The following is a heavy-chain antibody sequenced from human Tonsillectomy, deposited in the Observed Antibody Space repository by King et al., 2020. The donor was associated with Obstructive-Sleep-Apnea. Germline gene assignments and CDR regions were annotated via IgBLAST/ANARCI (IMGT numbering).Heavy chain of an antibody. D-gene: IGHD3-16*01. CDR2: ISSSTSTI. J-gene: IGHJ3*01. CDR1: GSTFSSYS. CDR3: ATGGPDAFDF. V-gene: IGHV3-48*04. Sequence: EVQLVESGGGLVQPGGSLRLSCSASGSTFSSYSMNLVRQAPGKGLEWVSYISSSTSTIYYADSVKGRFTISRDNAKNSLYLQMNSLRAEDTAVYYCATGGPDAFDFWGRGTMVTVSS.